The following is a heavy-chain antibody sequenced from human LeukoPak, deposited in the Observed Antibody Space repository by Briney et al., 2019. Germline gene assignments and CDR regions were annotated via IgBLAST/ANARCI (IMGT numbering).Heavy chain of an antibody. J-gene: IGHJ5*02. Sequence: SQTLSLTCTVSGGSISSGGYYWSWIRQHPGKGLEWIGYIYYSGSTNYNPSLKSRVTISVDTSKNQFSLKLSSVTAADTAVYYCARRVWRVGATKGDWFDPWGQGTLVTVSS. CDR3: ARRVWRVGATKGDWFDP. V-gene: IGHV4-31*03. CDR1: GGSISSGGYY. CDR2: IYYSGST. D-gene: IGHD1-26*01.